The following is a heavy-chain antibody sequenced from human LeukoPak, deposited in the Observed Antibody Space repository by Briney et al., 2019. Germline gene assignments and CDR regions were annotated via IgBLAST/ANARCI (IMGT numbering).Heavy chain of an antibody. CDR3: ASAYYYGSGSFYLI. D-gene: IGHD3-10*01. J-gene: IGHJ4*02. V-gene: IGHV4-61*01. CDR2: IYYSGST. Sequence: ETLSLTCTISGGSISSGSYCWSWIRQPPGKGLEWIGYIYYSGSTNYNPSLKSRVTISVDTSKNQFSLKLSSVTAADTAVYYCASAYYYGSGSFYLIWGQGTLVTVSS. CDR1: GGSISSGSYC.